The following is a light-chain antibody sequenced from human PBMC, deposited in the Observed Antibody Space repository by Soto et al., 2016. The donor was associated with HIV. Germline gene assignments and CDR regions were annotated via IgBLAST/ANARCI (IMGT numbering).Light chain of an antibody. CDR2: ASS. CDR3: QQSYSTPXT. V-gene: IGKV1-39*01. Sequence: DIQMTQSPSSLSASVGDRVTITCRASQSISSYLNWYQQKPGKAPNLLIYASSSLQSGVPSRFSGSGSGTDFTLTISSLQPEDFTTYYCQQSYSTPXTFGQGTKLESK. J-gene: IGKJ2*01. CDR1: QSISSY.